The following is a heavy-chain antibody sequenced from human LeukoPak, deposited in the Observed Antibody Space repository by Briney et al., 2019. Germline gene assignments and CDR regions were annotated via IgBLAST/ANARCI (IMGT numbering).Heavy chain of an antibody. Sequence: ASVKVSCKASDYTFTTSGVTWVRQAPGQGLEWMGWINAYNGNTKYAQRLQGRLTMTTDTSTSTAYMELWSLRSDDTAVYYCDCARGGYGGGDYYYYGMDVWGQGTTVTVSS. CDR3: DCARGGYGGGDYYYYGMDV. V-gene: IGHV1-18*01. CDR2: INAYNGNT. CDR1: DYTFTTSG. J-gene: IGHJ6*02. D-gene: IGHD4/OR15-4a*01.